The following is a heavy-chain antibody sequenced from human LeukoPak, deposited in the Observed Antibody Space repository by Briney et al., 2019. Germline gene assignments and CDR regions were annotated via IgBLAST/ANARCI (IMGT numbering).Heavy chain of an antibody. Sequence: SETLSLTCTVSGGSISSSSYYWGWIRQPPGKGLEWIGSIYYSGSTYYNPSLKSRVTISVDTSKNQFSLKLSSVTAADTAVYYCARAGDIVVVPAAPAIDWFDPWGQGTLVTVSS. J-gene: IGHJ5*02. V-gene: IGHV4-39*07. CDR3: ARAGDIVVVPAAPAIDWFDP. CDR1: GGSISSSSYY. CDR2: IYYSGST. D-gene: IGHD2-2*01.